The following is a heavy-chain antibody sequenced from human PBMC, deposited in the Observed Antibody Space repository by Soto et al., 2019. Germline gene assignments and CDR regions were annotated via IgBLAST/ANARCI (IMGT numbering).Heavy chain of an antibody. CDR1: GYTFTGYY. Sequence: EASVKVSCKASGYTFTGYYMHWVRQAPGQGLEWMGWINPNSGGTNYAQKFQGWVTMTRDTSISTAYMELSRLRSDDTAVYYCARDLLNCSSTSCYSGNWFDPWGQGTLVTVSS. D-gene: IGHD2-2*01. CDR2: INPNSGGT. CDR3: ARDLLNCSSTSCYSGNWFDP. V-gene: IGHV1-2*04. J-gene: IGHJ5*02.